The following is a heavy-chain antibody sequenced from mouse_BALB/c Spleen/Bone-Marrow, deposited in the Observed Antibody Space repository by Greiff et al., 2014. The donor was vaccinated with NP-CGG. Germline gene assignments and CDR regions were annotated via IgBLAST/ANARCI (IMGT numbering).Heavy chain of an antibody. Sequence: VQLQQSGAELVKPGASVKLSCTASGFNIKDTYMHWVKQRPEQGLEWIGRIDPANGNTKYDPKFQGKATITADTSSNTAYLQLSSLTSEDAAVYYCARYYYGYYFDYWGQGTTLTVSS. V-gene: IGHV14-3*02. CDR2: IDPANGNT. CDR1: GFNIKDTY. J-gene: IGHJ2*01. D-gene: IGHD1-2*01. CDR3: ARYYYGYYFDY.